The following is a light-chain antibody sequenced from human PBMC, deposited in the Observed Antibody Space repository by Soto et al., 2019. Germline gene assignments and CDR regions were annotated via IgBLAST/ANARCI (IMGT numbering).Light chain of an antibody. CDR3: QQFKSYPLT. CDR2: DAS. Sequence: AIQLTQSPSSLSASVGDRVSITCRASQGISSALAWYQQKPGKVPKLLIFDASSLESGVPSRFSGSGSGTDFTLTLSSLQPEDFTSYYCQQFKSYPLTFGQGTRLEIK. J-gene: IGKJ5*01. CDR1: QGISSA. V-gene: IGKV1-13*02.